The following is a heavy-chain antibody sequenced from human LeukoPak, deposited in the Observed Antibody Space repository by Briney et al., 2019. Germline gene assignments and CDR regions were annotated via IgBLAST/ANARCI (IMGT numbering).Heavy chain of an antibody. CDR3: ARVKDSSGGMDV. D-gene: IGHD6-19*01. CDR1: GFTFSSYS. Sequence: GGSLRLSCAASGFTFSSYSMNWVRQAPGKGLEWVSSISSSSSYIYYADSVEGRFTISRDNAKNSLYLQMNSLRAEDTAVYYCARVKDSSGGMDVWGQGTTVTVSS. V-gene: IGHV3-21*01. J-gene: IGHJ6*02. CDR2: ISSSSSYI.